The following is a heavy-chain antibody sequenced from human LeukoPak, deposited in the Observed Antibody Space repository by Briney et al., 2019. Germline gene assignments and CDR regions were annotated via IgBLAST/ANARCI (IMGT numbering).Heavy chain of an antibody. V-gene: IGHV4-39*01. Sequence: SETLSLTCTVSGGSISSNNYYWGWIRQPPGKGQEWIGSIYYSGSTYYNPSLKSRVTISVDTSKNQFSLKLSSVTAADTAVYYCATMVRGATPHPDYWGQGTLVTVSS. CDR1: GGSISSNNYY. CDR3: ATMVRGATPHPDY. J-gene: IGHJ4*02. D-gene: IGHD3-10*01. CDR2: IYYSGST.